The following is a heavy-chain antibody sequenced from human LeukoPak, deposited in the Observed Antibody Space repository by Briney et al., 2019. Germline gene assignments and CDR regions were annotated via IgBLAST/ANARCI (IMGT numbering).Heavy chain of an antibody. Sequence: AGGSLRLSCAASGFIFNNNAIHWVRQAPGKGLEWVAVISFDGRDKHHADSVKGRFTISRDNSKNTLYLQMSSLRVEDTDMYYCARDLRKSADYYFDYWGQGTLVTVSS. CDR2: ISFDGRDK. CDR3: ARDLRKSADYYFDY. D-gene: IGHD3/OR15-3a*01. V-gene: IGHV3-30*04. CDR1: GFIFNNNA. J-gene: IGHJ4*02.